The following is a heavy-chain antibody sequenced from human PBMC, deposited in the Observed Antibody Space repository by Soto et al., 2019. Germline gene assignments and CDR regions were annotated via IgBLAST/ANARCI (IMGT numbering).Heavy chain of an antibody. CDR3: ARSVIVVVPAAISFDY. CDR2: IYYSGST. J-gene: IGHJ4*02. D-gene: IGHD2-2*02. V-gene: IGHV4-61*01. CDR1: GGSVSSGSYY. Sequence: SETLSLTCTVSGGSVSSGSYYWSLFLLPPRKGLEWIGYIYYSGSTNYNPSLKSRVTISVDTSKKQFSLKLSSVTAAEKAVYYCARSVIVVVPAAISFDYWGQGTLVTVSS.